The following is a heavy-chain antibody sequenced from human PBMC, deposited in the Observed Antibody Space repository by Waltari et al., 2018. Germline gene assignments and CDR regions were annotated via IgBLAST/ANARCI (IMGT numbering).Heavy chain of an antibody. V-gene: IGHV1-2*02. Sequence: QVQLVQSGAEVKKPGASVKVSCKASGYTFTGYYMHWVRQAPGQGLEWMGGINPNSGGTNYAQKFQGRVTRTRDTSISTAYMELSRLRSDDTAVYYCAREIGYSYGNRGYFDYWGQGTLVTVSS. J-gene: IGHJ4*02. CDR1: GYTFTGYY. D-gene: IGHD5-18*01. CDR2: INPNSGGT. CDR3: AREIGYSYGNRGYFDY.